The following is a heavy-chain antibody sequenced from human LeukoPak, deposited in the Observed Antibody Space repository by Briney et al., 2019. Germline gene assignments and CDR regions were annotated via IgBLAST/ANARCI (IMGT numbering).Heavy chain of an antibody. D-gene: IGHD3-16*01. CDR3: AREVTLVGGSP. CDR1: ALTSSSYS. CDR2: IRSSSSTI. V-gene: IGHV3-48*01. J-gene: IGHJ5*02. Sequence: GESLTPSSALSALTSSSYSMNWVSHAPGKGLEWVSFIRSSSSTIDYADSVKGRFTISRDNAKNSLYLHMNSLRAEDTAVYYCAREVTLVGGSPWGQGTLVTVSS.